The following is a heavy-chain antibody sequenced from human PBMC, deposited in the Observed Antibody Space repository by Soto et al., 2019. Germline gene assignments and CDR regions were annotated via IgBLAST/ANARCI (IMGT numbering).Heavy chain of an antibody. D-gene: IGHD3-16*01. J-gene: IGHJ6*02. CDR3: AKDGGLYKIFYYAMDV. CDR1: GFTFSNYG. CDR2: ISYDGTKK. Sequence: GGSLRLSCVASGFTFSNYGMHWVRQAPGKGLDWVTFISYDGTKKYHTDSVEGRFTISRDNSKNTLYLQMNSLRAEDTAVYYCAKDGGLYKIFYYAMDVWGRGTTVTVSS. V-gene: IGHV3-30*18.